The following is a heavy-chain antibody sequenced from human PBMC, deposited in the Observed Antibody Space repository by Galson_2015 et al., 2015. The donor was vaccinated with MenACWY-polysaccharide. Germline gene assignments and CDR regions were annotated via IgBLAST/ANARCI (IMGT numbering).Heavy chain of an antibody. D-gene: IGHD2-2*01. CDR1: SGSISSRGHH. J-gene: IGHJ3*02. V-gene: IGHV4-39*01. CDR2: VYYSGNT. Sequence: SLTCTVSSGSISSRGHHWGWIRQPPGKGLEWIGIVYYSGNTYYNPSLESRVTISVDTSKNQFSLKLSSVTAADTALYYCARAPTPYCSSTSCFNKYAFDIWGQGTMVTVSS. CDR3: ARAPTPYCSSTSCFNKYAFDI.